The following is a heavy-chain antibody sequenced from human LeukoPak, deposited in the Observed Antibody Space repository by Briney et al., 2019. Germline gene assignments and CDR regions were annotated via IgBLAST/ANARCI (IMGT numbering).Heavy chain of an antibody. CDR1: GFTFSSYW. CDR2: IKQGGSEK. D-gene: IGHD3-16*02. J-gene: IGHJ4*02. Sequence: RSGGSLRLSCAASGFTFSSYWMSWVRQAPGKGLEWVANIKQGGSEKYYVHSVKGRFTISRDNAKNSLYLQMNSLRAEDTAVYYCARTYKPYDYVWGSYPPGAMGFDYWGQGTLVTVSS. CDR3: ARTYKPYDYVWGSYPPGAMGFDY. V-gene: IGHV3-7*01.